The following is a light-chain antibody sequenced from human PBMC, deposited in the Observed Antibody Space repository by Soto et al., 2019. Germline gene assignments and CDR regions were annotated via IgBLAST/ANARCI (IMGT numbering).Light chain of an antibody. J-gene: IGKJ1*01. CDR2: DAS. V-gene: IGKV1-5*01. CDR1: QRISSW. CDR3: QQYNSYSPGWT. Sequence: DIQMTQSPSTLSASVGDRVTITCRASQRISSWLAWYQQKPGKAPKLLIYDASSLESGVPSRFSGSGSGTECTLPISSLQPDDFATYYCQQYNSYSPGWTFGQGTKVEIK.